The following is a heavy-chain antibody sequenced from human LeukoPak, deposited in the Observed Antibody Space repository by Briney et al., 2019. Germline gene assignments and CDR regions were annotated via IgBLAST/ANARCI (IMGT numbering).Heavy chain of an antibody. CDR2: IYYSGST. D-gene: IGHD2-21*01. CDR1: GGSISSYY. CDR3: ARAKGHTNMDV. J-gene: IGHJ6*03. V-gene: IGHV4-59*01. Sequence: KPSETLSLTCTISGGSISSYYWSWIRQPPGKGLEWIGYIYYSGSTNYNPSLKSRVTISVDTSKNQFSLKLSSVTAADTAVYYCARAKGHTNMDVWGKGTTVTVSS.